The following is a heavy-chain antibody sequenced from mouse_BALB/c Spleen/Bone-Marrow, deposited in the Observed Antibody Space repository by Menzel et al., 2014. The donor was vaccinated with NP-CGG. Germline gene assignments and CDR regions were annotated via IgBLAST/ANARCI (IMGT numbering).Heavy chain of an antibody. D-gene: IGHD1-2*01. CDR1: GFNIKDTY. CDR2: IDPANGNT. V-gene: IGHV14-3*02. J-gene: IGHJ1*01. CDR3: ARGGTSATWYFDV. Sequence: VQLQQSGAELVKPGASVKLSCTASGFNIKDTYMHWVKQRPEQGLEWIGRIDPANGNTKYDPKFQGKATITADTSSNTAYLQLSSLTSEEPAVYYCARGGTSATWYFDVWGAGNTVTVSS.